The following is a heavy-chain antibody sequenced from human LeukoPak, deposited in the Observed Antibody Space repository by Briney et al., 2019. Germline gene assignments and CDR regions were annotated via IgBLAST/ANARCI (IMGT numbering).Heavy chain of an antibody. CDR3: ARRGYCSSTSCYYGYWFDP. J-gene: IGHJ5*02. CDR1: GGSFSGYY. V-gene: IGHV4-34*01. CDR2: INHSGST. Sequence: PSETLSLTCAVYGGSFSGYYWSWIRQPPGKGLEWIGEINHSGSTNYNPSLKSRVTISVDTSKNQFSLKLSSVTAADTAVYYCARRGYCSSTSCYYGYWFDPWGQGTLVTVSS. D-gene: IGHD2-2*01.